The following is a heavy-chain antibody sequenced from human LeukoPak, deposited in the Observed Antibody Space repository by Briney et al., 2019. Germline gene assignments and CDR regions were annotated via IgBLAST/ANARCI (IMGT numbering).Heavy chain of an antibody. CDR3: ARSASYSNYSYY. Sequence: SETLSRTCAVYGGSFSGYYWSWIRQPPGKGLEWIGEINHSGSTNYNPSLKNRVTISVDTSKNQFSLKLSSVTAADTAVYYCARSASYSNYSYYWGQGTLVTVSS. V-gene: IGHV4-34*01. J-gene: IGHJ4*02. D-gene: IGHD4-11*01. CDR1: GGSFSGYY. CDR2: INHSGST.